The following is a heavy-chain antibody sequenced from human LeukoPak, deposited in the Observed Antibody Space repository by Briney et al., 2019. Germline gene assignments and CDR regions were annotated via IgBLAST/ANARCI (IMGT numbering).Heavy chain of an antibody. J-gene: IGHJ4*02. V-gene: IGHV1-8*01. D-gene: IGHD3-10*01. CDR2: MNPNSGNT. CDR1: GYTFTSYD. Sequence: ASVKVSCKASGYTFTSYDINWVRQATEQGLEWMGWMNPNSGNTGYAQKFQGRVTMTRNTSISTAYMELSSLRSEDTAAYYCARGPNTMVRGGRPGYWGQGTLVTVSS. CDR3: ARGPNTMVRGGRPGY.